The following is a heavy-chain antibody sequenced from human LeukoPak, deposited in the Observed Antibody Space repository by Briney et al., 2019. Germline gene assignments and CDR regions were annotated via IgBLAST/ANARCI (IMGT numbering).Heavy chain of an antibody. CDR2: ISGSGGST. J-gene: IGHJ4*02. Sequence: TGGSLRLSCAASGFTFSSYAMSWVRQAPGKGPEWVSAISGSGGSTYYADSVKGRFTISRDNSKNTLYLQMNSLRAEDTAVYYCAKESSGGWYFDYWGQGTLVTVAS. V-gene: IGHV3-23*01. CDR1: GFTFSSYA. D-gene: IGHD6-19*01. CDR3: AKESSGGWYFDY.